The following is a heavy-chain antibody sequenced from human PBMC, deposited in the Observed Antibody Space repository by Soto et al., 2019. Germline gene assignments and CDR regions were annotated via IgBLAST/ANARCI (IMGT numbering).Heavy chain of an antibody. CDR2: ITWDGGSI. CDR3: AKGGFGGYGMDV. CDR1: GFNFHDYS. V-gene: IGHV3-43*01. J-gene: IGHJ6*02. Sequence: GGSLRLSCTASGFNFHDYSIHWVRQTPGKGLEWVPFITWDGGSIYFADSVKGRFTISRDNSKNSLTLEINSLRSEDSGLYYCAKGGFGGYGMDVWGQGTTVTVSS. D-gene: IGHD6-25*01.